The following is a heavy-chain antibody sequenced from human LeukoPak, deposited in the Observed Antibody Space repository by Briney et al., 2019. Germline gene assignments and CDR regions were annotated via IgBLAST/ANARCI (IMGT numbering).Heavy chain of an antibody. CDR3: ASSSSSFPYFDY. CDR2: VNSDGSST. CDR1: GFTFSSYW. V-gene: IGHV3-74*01. Sequence: GGSLRLSCAASGFTFSSYWMHWVRQAPGKGLVWVSRVNSDGSSTSYADSVKGRFTISRDNAKYTLYLQMNSLRAEDTAVYYCASSSSSFPYFDYWGQGTLVTVSS. D-gene: IGHD6-6*01. J-gene: IGHJ4*02.